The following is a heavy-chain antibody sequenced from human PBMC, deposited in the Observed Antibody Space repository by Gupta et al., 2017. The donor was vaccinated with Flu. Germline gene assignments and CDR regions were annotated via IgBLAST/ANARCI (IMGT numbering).Heavy chain of an antibody. V-gene: IGHV1-46*01. D-gene: IGHD2-21*01. CDR2: INPAGGST. J-gene: IGHJ4*02. Sequence: QVQLVQSGAEVTKPGASVTVACKASGYAFATHEKHWVRQAPGQGLEWMGVINPAGGSTGYAHRFQGRVTMTRDTSSSTVYMELSSLRSDDTAVYYCARGSSCGGDCYYFDHWGQGTLVTVSS. CDR3: ARGSSCGGDCYYFDH. CDR1: GYAFATHE.